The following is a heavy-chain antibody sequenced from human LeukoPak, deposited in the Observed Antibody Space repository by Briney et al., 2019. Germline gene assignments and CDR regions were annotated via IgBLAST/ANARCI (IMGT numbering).Heavy chain of an antibody. Sequence: GESLKISCKGSGYSFTNYWIAWVRQMPGKGLEWMGIIYSGDSDTRYSPSFQGQVTISDDKSISTAYLQWNSLKASDTAMYYCARRGYCSGGTCFSNAFDIWGQGTMVTVSS. CDR1: GYSFTNYW. CDR2: IYSGDSDT. J-gene: IGHJ3*02. D-gene: IGHD2-15*01. V-gene: IGHV5-51*01. CDR3: ARRGYCSGGTCFSNAFDI.